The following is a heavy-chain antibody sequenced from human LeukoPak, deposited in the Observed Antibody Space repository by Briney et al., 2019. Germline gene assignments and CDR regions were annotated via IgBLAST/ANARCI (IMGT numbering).Heavy chain of an antibody. CDR3: ARLRVEMATITAFDY. V-gene: IGHV4-59*08. Sequence: SETLSLTCTVSGGSISSYHWSWIRQPPGKGLEWIGYIYYSGSTNYNPSLKSRVTISVDTSKNQFSLKLSSVTAADTAVYYCARLRVEMATITAFDYWGQGTLVTVSS. J-gene: IGHJ4*02. CDR2: IYYSGST. CDR1: GGSISSYH. D-gene: IGHD5-24*01.